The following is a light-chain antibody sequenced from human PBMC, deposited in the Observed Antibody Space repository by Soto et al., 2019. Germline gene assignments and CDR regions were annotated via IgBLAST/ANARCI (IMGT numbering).Light chain of an antibody. V-gene: IGKV1-5*01. CDR3: QQYYSYPPT. J-gene: IGKJ1*01. CDR2: DAS. CDR1: QNIRTW. Sequence: DIQMTQSPSTLSASVGDSVTITCRASQNIRTWLAWYQQKPGKAPNPLIYDASSLGSGVPSRFSGSGSGTDFTLTISCLQSEDFATYYCQQYYSYPPTFGQGTKVDI.